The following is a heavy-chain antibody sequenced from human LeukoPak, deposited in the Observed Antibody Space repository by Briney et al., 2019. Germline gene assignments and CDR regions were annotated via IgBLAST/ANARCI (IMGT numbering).Heavy chain of an antibody. Sequence: GGSLRLSCAASGITFNTYAMTWVRQAPGKGLEWVSSIRGSGGGTDYADSVKGRFTISRDNSRDTLFLQMNSLRAEDTALYYCTRDPNGDYVGAFDMWGPGTMVTVSS. CDR1: GITFNTYA. CDR2: IRGSGGGT. D-gene: IGHD4-17*01. V-gene: IGHV3-23*01. CDR3: TRDPNGDYVGAFDM. J-gene: IGHJ3*02.